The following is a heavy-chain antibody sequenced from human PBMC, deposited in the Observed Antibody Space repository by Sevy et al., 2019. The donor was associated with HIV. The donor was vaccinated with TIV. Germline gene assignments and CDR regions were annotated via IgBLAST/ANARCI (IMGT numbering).Heavy chain of an antibody. J-gene: IGHJ4*02. CDR3: TTDHRRDGIVVVPFEY. CDR1: GFSFSNAW. Sequence: GGSLRLSCAASGFSFSNAWMSWVRQSPGKGLEWVGRIRSKAGDGTTDYATIVKGKFTISRDDSRDILYLQLNSLETEDTAVYYCTTDHRRDGIVVVPFEYWGQGTLVTVSS. D-gene: IGHD2-15*01. CDR2: IRSKAGDGTT. V-gene: IGHV3-15*01.